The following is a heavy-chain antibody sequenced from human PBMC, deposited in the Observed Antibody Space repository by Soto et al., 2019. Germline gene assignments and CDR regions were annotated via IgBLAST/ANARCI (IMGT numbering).Heavy chain of an antibody. Sequence: SETLSLTCTVSGGSISSYYWSWIRQPPGKGLEWIGYIYYSGSTNYNPSLKSRVTISVDTSKNQFSLKLSSVTAADTAVYYCAHLSSGRWGQGTMVTVSS. J-gene: IGHJ3*01. D-gene: IGHD6-25*01. CDR3: AHLSSGR. V-gene: IGHV4-59*08. CDR1: GGSISSYY. CDR2: IYYSGST.